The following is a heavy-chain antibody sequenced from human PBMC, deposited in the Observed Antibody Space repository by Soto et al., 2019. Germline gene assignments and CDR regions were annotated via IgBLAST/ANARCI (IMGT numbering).Heavy chain of an antibody. D-gene: IGHD2-2*01. CDR1: GYTFSNYG. CDR2: ISLYSDGT. Sequence: ASVKVSCKTSGYTFSNYGITWVRQAPGQPLEWLGWISLYSDGTNYAQKFQGRVAMTTDTSTTTAYMELRSLRSDDTAVYYCARVVPGAEAWFGPWGQGTLVTVSS. J-gene: IGHJ5*02. V-gene: IGHV1-18*01. CDR3: ARVVPGAEAWFGP.